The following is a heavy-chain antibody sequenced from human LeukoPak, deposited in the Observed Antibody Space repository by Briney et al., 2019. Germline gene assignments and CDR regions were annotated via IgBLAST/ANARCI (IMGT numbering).Heavy chain of an antibody. Sequence: ASVKVSCKASGYTFTSYDINWVRQVTGQGLEWMGGMNPKSGNTGYAQKFQGRVTITRNTSISTAYMEVSSLRYEDTAVYYCARRAVDNSYYYYMDVWGKGTTVTISS. CDR1: GYTFTSYD. CDR3: ARRAVDNSYYYYMDV. J-gene: IGHJ6*03. CDR2: MNPKSGNT. D-gene: IGHD6-19*01. V-gene: IGHV1-8*03.